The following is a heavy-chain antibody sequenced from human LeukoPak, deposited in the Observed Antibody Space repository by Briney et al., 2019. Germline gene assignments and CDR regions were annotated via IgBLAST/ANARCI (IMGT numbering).Heavy chain of an antibody. J-gene: IGHJ6*03. V-gene: IGHV4-4*07. Sequence: PSETLSLTCTVSGGSISSYYWSWIRQPAGKGLEWIGRIYTSGSTNYNYNPSLKSRVTMSVDTSKNQFSLKLSSVTAADTAVYYCARGGYCSSTSCYIELYYYYYMDVWGKGTTVTISS. CDR1: GGSISSYY. CDR2: IYTSGST. CDR3: ARGGYCSSTSCYIELYYYYYMDV. D-gene: IGHD2-2*02.